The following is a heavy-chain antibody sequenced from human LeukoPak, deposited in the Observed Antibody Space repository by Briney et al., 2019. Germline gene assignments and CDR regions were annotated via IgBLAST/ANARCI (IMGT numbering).Heavy chain of an antibody. J-gene: IGHJ4*03. Sequence: GGSLRLSCAASGFTFSSYWMHWVRQAPGKGLVWVSRINSDGSSTSYADSVKGRFTISRDNAKNTLYLQMNSLRAEDTAVYYCAGDPGYSGYGGLDYWGQGTTVTVSS. CDR1: GFTFSSYW. D-gene: IGHD5-12*01. CDR2: INSDGSST. CDR3: AGDPGYSGYGGLDY. V-gene: IGHV3-74*01.